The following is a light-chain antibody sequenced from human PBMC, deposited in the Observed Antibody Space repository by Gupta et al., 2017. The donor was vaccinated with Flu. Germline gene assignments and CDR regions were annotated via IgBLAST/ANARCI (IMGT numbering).Light chain of an antibody. CDR1: SSDVGGYNY. V-gene: IGLV2-8*01. CDR3: SSYAGSNNFVI. CDR2: DVT. J-gene: IGLJ2*01. Sequence: QSAPTQPPSASGSPGQSITISCSGTSSDVGGYNYVSWYQQHPDQAPKLILFDVTSRPSGVPYRFTGSKSGSTASLTVSGLQPADEAHYYCSSYAGSNNFVIFGGGTRLSVL.